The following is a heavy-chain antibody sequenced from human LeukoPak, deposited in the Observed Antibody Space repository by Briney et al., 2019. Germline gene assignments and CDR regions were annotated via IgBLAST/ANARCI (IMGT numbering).Heavy chain of an antibody. Sequence: GGSLRLSCAASGLTVDRNFLSWVRPAPGRGRDWVSTIYTGGNTYYAASVKGRFTISRDFSKNTVFLHMNSLRAEDTAVYYCARGEDSVYYHYFDYWGQRALVTASS. D-gene: IGHD3-22*01. J-gene: IGHJ4*02. CDR3: ARGEDSVYYHYFDY. CDR2: IYTGGNT. V-gene: IGHV3-53*01. CDR1: GLTVDRNF.